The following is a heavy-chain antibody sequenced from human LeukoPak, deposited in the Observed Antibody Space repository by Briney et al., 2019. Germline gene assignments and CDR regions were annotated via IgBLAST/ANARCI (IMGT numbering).Heavy chain of an antibody. CDR1: GGSISSYY. CDR3: ARVRSGDRTRAFDI. V-gene: IGHV4-59*01. D-gene: IGHD7-27*01. CDR2: IYYSGST. Sequence: SETLSLTCTVSGGSISSYYWSWIWQPPGKGLEWIGYIYYSGSTNYNPSLRSRVTISVDTSKNQFSLKLSSVTAADTAVYYCARVRSGDRTRAFDIWGQGTMVTVSS. J-gene: IGHJ3*02.